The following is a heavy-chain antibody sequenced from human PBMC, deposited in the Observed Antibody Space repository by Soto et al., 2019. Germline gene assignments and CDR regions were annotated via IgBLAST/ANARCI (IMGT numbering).Heavy chain of an antibody. Sequence: PSETLSLTCTVSGGSVSSGSYYWSWIRQPPGKGLEWIGYIYYSGSTNYNPSLKSRVTISADTSKNQFSLKLSSVTAADTAVYYCARLVPAAAYGFDPWGQGTLVTAPQ. CDR2: IYYSGST. V-gene: IGHV4-61*01. D-gene: IGHD2-2*01. CDR3: ARLVPAAAYGFDP. CDR1: GGSVSSGSYY. J-gene: IGHJ5*02.